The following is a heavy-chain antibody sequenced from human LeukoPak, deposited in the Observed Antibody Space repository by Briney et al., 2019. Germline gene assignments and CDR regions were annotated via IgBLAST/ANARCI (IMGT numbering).Heavy chain of an antibody. CDR3: ARLAFGAVIGMAFDI. V-gene: IGHV4-39*01. J-gene: IGHJ3*02. CDR2: IYYSGNT. CDR1: GGSISSSSYY. D-gene: IGHD2-21*01. Sequence: SETLSLTCTVSGGSISSSSYYWGWVRQPPGKDLEWVGSIYYSGNTFYNPSLKSRVTISVDTSKSQFSLSLTSVTAADTAVYYCARLAFGAVIGMAFDIWGQGTVVTVSS.